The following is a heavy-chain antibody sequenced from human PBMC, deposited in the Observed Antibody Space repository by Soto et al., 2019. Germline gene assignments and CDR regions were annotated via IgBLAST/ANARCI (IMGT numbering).Heavy chain of an antibody. J-gene: IGHJ4*02. Sequence: ASVKVSCKASGGTFSSYAISWVRQAPGQGLEWMGGIIPIFGTANYAQKFQGRVKITADESTSTAYMELSSLRSEDTAVYYCARLGLGETFDYWGQANPVTVSS. V-gene: IGHV1-69*13. D-gene: IGHD3-10*01. CDR2: IIPIFGTA. CDR3: ARLGLGETFDY. CDR1: GGTFSSYA.